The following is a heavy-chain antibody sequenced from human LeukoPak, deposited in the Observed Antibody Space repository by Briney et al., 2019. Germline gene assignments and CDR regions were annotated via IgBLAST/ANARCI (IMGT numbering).Heavy chain of an antibody. CDR2: ISYDGSNK. J-gene: IGHJ4*02. D-gene: IGHD4-17*01. V-gene: IGHV3-30*18. CDR3: AKPMFYGDYQQAFDY. CDR1: GFTFSSYS. Sequence: GGSLRLSCAASGFTFSSYSMNWARQAPGKGLEWVAVISYDGSNKYYADSVKGRFTISRDNSKNTLYLQMNSLRAEDTAVYYCAKPMFYGDYQQAFDYWGQGTLVTVSS.